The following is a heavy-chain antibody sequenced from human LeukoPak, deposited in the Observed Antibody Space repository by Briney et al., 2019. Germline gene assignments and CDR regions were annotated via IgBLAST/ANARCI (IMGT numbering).Heavy chain of an antibody. CDR1: GYSFSMYG. J-gene: IGHJ3*02. CDR3: ARGPRGSGWAHDAFDI. Sequence: GASVKVSCTTSGYSFSMYGINWMRQASGQGLEWMGWMNPNSGNTGYAEKFQGRVTMTRDTSINTAYMDLSSLESDDTAVDYCARGPRGSGWAHDAFDIWGQGTMVTVSS. CDR2: MNPNSGNT. V-gene: IGHV1-8*01. D-gene: IGHD6-19*01.